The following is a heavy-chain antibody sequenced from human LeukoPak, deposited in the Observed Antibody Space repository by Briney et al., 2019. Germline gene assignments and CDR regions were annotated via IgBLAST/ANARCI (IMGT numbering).Heavy chain of an antibody. Sequence: GASVKVSCKASGYTFTGYYMHWVRQAPGQGLEWMGWINPNSGGTNYAQKFQGRVTMTRDTSISTAYMELSRLRSDDTAVYYCARADAGLDLTFDYWGQGTLVTVSS. D-gene: IGHD3/OR15-3a*01. V-gene: IGHV1-2*02. CDR1: GYTFTGYY. J-gene: IGHJ4*02. CDR2: INPNSGGT. CDR3: ARADAGLDLTFDY.